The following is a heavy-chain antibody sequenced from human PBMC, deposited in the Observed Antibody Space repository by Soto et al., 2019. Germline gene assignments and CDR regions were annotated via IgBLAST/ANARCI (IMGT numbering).Heavy chain of an antibody. CDR2: SIPIFGTV. V-gene: IGHV1-69*01. CDR1: GGTFSSYA. D-gene: IGHD6-6*01. CDR3: ARGFFQYSSLGDFDY. J-gene: IGHJ4*02. Sequence: QVQLVQSGAEVKKPGSSVKVSCKASGGTFSSYAISWVRQAAGQGLEWMGGSIPIFGTVNYAQKIQGRDTMTADESTSTAYMELSSLRSEDTAVYYCARGFFQYSSLGDFDYWGQGTLVTVSS.